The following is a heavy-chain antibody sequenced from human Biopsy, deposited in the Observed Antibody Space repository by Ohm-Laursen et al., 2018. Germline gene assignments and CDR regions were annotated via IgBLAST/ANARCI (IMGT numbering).Heavy chain of an antibody. CDR2: ISYTGGI. D-gene: IGHD2-2*01. CDR1: RGSISGYH. J-gene: IGHJ4*02. CDR3: ARMPHFDY. Sequence: SDTLSLTCTVSRGSISGYHWSWIRKSPGKGLEWLAYISYTGGITSNPSLNGRATISLDSSKNQFSLRLIYVTAADTAVYYCARMPHFDYWGQGILVTVSS. V-gene: IGHV4-59*07.